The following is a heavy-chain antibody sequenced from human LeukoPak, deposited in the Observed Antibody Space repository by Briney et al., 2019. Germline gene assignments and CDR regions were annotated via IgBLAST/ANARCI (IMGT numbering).Heavy chain of an antibody. Sequence: ASVKVSCKTSGDSFTTYYFHWVRQAPGQGLEWVATINPKDGSTDFAENFRGRVTLTRDTSTTTLYMDLHSLESADTAVYYCARDRGCTTSSCYRTGLRWFDPWGQGALVIVSS. CDR1: GDSFTTYY. V-gene: IGHV1-46*01. CDR2: INPKDGST. D-gene: IGHD2-2*01. J-gene: IGHJ5*02. CDR3: ARDRGCTTSSCYRTGLRWFDP.